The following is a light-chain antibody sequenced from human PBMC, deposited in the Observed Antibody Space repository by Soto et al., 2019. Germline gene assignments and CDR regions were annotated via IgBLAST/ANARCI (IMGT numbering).Light chain of an antibody. CDR3: QHLNSYPVT. Sequence: DIQLTQSPSFLSASVGDRVTIACRASQGINNYLAWYQQKPGKAPKLLIYFASTLQSGVPSRFSGSASGTEFTLTIDSLQPDDFASYYCQHLNSYPVTFGPGTKVDIK. CDR2: FAS. CDR1: QGINNY. V-gene: IGKV1-9*01. J-gene: IGKJ3*01.